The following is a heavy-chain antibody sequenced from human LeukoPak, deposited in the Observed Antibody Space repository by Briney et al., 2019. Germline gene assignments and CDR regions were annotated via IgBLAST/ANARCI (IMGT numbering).Heavy chain of an antibody. D-gene: IGHD5-12*01. Sequence: GGSLRLSCAASGFTFSSHGMSWVRQAPGKGLEWVSTISGSGDNTYYADSVKGRFTISRDNSKNTLYLQMNSLRAEDTAVYYCARDPGIYSGYDRTPYYFDYWGQGTLVTVSS. CDR3: ARDPGIYSGYDRTPYYFDY. CDR2: ISGSGDNT. V-gene: IGHV3-23*01. CDR1: GFTFSSHG. J-gene: IGHJ4*02.